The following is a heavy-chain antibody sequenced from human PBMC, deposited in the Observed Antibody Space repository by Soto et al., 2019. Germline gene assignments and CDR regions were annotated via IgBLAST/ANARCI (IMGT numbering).Heavy chain of an antibody. CDR1: DGSVNTGNYY. V-gene: IGHV4-61*01. CDR3: AREEKQLSRYGGDFDY. CDR2: IYYIGTT. J-gene: IGHJ4*02. Sequence: QVQLQESGPGLVKPSETLSLTCSVSDGSVNTGNYYWSWIRQPPGKGLEWIGHIYYIGTTNYNPSLTSRVTISVDTSKNQFSLKVTSVTAADPAVYFCAREEKQLSRYGGDFDYWGQGILVTVSS. D-gene: IGHD3-16*01.